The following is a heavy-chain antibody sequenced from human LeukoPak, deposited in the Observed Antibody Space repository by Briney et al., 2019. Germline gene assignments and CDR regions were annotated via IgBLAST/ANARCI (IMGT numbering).Heavy chain of an antibody. CDR2: IYYTGST. CDR1: GGSITNYY. CDR3: ARRAYSNSLNWFDP. Sequence: SETLSLTCTVSGGSITNYYWSWIRQSPGQGLEWIAYIYYTGSTNYNPSLKSRVTISLDTSKNQFSLRLNSVTAADTAVYYCARRAYSNSLNWFDPWGQGTLVTVSS. V-gene: IGHV4-59*08. J-gene: IGHJ5*02. D-gene: IGHD6-13*01.